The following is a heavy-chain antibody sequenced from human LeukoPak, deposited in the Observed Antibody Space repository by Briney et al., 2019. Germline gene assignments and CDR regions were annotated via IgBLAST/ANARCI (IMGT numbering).Heavy chain of an antibody. J-gene: IGHJ4*02. CDR2: IGYSGSPI. Sequence: GGSLRLSCAGSGDSFISHIMIWVRQAPGKGLEWISYIGYSGSPIYYADSVKGRFGISRDDAKTSLYLHMNSLRAEDTAFYYCAREYDSRARFDSWGQGILVTVSS. V-gene: IGHV3-48*01. CDR1: GDSFISHI. CDR3: AREYDSRARFDS. D-gene: IGHD4-11*01.